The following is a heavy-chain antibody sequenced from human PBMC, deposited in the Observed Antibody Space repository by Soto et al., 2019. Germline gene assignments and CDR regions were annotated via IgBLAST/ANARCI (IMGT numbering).Heavy chain of an antibody. D-gene: IGHD3-10*01. Sequence: SETLSLTCAVYGGSFSGYYWSWIRQPPGKGLEWIGEMNHSGSTNYNPSLKSRVTISVDTSKNQSSLKLSSVTAADAAVYYCARKTGIRYYFEYWGQGMLVTLSS. CDR2: MNHSGST. CDR1: GGSFSGYY. V-gene: IGHV4-34*01. CDR3: ARKTGIRYYFEY. J-gene: IGHJ4*02.